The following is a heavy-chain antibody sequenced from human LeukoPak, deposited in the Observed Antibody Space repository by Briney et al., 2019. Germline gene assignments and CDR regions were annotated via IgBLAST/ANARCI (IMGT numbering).Heavy chain of an antibody. Sequence: ASVKVSCKASGYSFTSHYIHWARQAPGQGLEWMGIINPSRGSTSYAQKFQGRVTVTRDTSTSTVYMDLSSLGSEDTAVYYCARGYSSGFGNWGQGTLVTVSS. J-gene: IGHJ4*02. CDR2: INPSRGST. CDR3: ARGYSSGFGN. V-gene: IGHV1-46*01. D-gene: IGHD6-19*01. CDR1: GYSFTSHY.